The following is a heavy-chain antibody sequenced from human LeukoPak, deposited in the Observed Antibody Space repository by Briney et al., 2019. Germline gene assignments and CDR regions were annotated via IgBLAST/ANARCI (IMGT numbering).Heavy chain of an antibody. CDR1: GGSISSGSYY. J-gene: IGHJ4*02. CDR2: IYTSGST. V-gene: IGHV4-61*02. Sequence: SETLSLTCTVSGGSISSGSYYWSWIRQPAGKGLEWIGRIYTSGSTNYNPSLKSRVTISVDTSKNQFSLKLSSVTAADTAVYYCARGQYCSSTSCYTVWGQGTLVTVSS. CDR3: ARGQYCSSTSCYTV. D-gene: IGHD2-2*02.